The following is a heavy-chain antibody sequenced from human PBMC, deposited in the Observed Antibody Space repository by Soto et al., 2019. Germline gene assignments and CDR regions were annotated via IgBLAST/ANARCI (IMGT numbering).Heavy chain of an antibody. CDR1: GFTVSSNY. CDR3: AKGGRQWLVTSDFNY. D-gene: IGHD6-19*01. J-gene: IGHJ4*02. Sequence: GGSLRLSCAASGFTVSSNYMSWVRQATGKGLEWISIIYSAGNTYYADSVKGRFTISRDNSKNTLYLQMTSLRAEDTAVYYCAKGGRQWLVTSDFNYWGQGALVTVSS. CDR2: IYSAGNT. V-gene: IGHV3-66*01.